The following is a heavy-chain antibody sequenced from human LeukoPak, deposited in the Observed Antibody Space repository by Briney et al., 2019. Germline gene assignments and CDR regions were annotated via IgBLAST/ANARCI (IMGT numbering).Heavy chain of an antibody. Sequence: GGSLRLSCAASGFTFSSYWMSWVRQAPGKGLEWVANIKQDESEKYYVDSVKGRYTISRDNAKNSLYLQMNSLRAEDTAVYYCERGGTSGWDWYFDLWGRGTLVTVSS. D-gene: IGHD6-19*01. V-gene: IGHV3-7*01. CDR2: IKQDESEK. J-gene: IGHJ2*01. CDR3: ERGGTSGWDWYFDL. CDR1: GFTFSSYW.